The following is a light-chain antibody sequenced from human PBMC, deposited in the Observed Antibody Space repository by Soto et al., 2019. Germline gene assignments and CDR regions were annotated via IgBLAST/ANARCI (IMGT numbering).Light chain of an antibody. CDR1: QSVSSSF. J-gene: IGKJ1*01. V-gene: IGKV3-20*01. Sequence: EIVLTQSPGTLSLSPGERATLSCRASQSVSSSFFAWYQPKPGQAPRLLLYGASSRATGFPDRFSGSGSGTDVTLTISRLEPEDSAVYYCQQYGNSPVTFGQGTKVEIK. CDR2: GAS. CDR3: QQYGNSPVT.